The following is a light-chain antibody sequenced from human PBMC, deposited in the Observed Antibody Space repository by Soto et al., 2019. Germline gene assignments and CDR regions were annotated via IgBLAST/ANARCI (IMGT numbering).Light chain of an antibody. CDR3: SSYTSSFYV. V-gene: IGLV2-14*01. J-gene: IGLJ1*01. Sequence: ALTQPASVSGSPGQSITISCTGTSSDVGGYNYVSWYQQHPGKAPKLMIYEVSNRPSGVSNRFSGSKSGNTASLTISGLQAEDEADYYCSSYTSSFYVFGTGTKVTV. CDR2: EVS. CDR1: SSDVGGYNY.